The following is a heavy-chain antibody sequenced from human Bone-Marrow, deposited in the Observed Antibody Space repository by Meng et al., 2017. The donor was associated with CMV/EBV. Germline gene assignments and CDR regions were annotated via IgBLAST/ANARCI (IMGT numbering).Heavy chain of an antibody. CDR3: AKDYAVAAGFDY. V-gene: IGHV3-30*02. D-gene: IGHD6-25*01. CDR2: IRYDGSNK. Sequence: VQLVGSGGGVVQPGGSLRLSCAASGFTFSSYGMHWVRQAPGKGLEWVAFIRYDGSNKYYADSVKGRFTISRDNSKNTLYLQMNSLRAEDTAVYYCAKDYAVAAGFDYWGQGTLVTVSS. CDR1: GFTFSSYG. J-gene: IGHJ4*02.